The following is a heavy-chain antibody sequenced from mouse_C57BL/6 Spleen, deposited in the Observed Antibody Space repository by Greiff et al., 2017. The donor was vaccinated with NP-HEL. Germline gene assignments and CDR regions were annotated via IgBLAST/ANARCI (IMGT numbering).Heavy chain of an antibody. J-gene: IGHJ1*03. D-gene: IGHD2-4*01. V-gene: IGHV1-7*01. CDR2: INPSSGYT. Sequence: VQLQQSGAELAKPGASVKLSCKASGYTFTSYWMHWVKQRPGQGLEWIGYINPSSGYTKYNQKFKDKATLTADKSSSPAYMQLSSLTYEDSAVYYCARYDYDRYFDVWGTGTTVTVSS. CDR1: GYTFTSYW. CDR3: ARYDYDRYFDV.